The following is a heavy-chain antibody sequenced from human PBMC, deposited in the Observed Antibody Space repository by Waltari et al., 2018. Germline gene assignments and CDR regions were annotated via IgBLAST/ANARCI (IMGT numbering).Heavy chain of an antibody. V-gene: IGHV4-39*01. CDR2: IYYSGST. D-gene: IGHD6-13*01. Sequence: QLLLQVSGPGLLLPLETLSLTCTVSGGAISSSSYAWVWFCRPPGKGLEWLGSIYYSGSTYYNPSLKSRVTISVDTSKNQFSLKLSSVTAADTAVYYCARWAGGGNSDDAFDIWGQGTMVTVSS. J-gene: IGHJ3*02. CDR1: GGAISSSSYA. CDR3: ARWAGGGNSDDAFDI.